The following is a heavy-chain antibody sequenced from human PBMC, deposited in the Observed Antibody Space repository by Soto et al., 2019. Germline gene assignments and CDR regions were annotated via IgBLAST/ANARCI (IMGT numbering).Heavy chain of an antibody. CDR3: ARHGREWELRRENYYYYGMDV. J-gene: IGHJ6*02. CDR2: INHSGST. V-gene: IGHV4-34*01. D-gene: IGHD1-26*01. Sequence: SETLSLTCAVYGGSFSGYYWTWIRQPPGTGLEWIGEINHSGSTNYNPSLKSRVTISVDTSKNQFSLKLTSVTAADTAVYYCARHGREWELRRENYYYYGMDVWGQGTTVTVSS. CDR1: GGSFSGYY.